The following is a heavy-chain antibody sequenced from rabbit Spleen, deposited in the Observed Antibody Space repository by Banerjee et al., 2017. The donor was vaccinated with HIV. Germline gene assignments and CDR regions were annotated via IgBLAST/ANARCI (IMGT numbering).Heavy chain of an antibody. CDR2: MDTGSSGFT. V-gene: IGHV1S40*01. CDR3: VREAGYAGYGDGNL. D-gene: IGHD7-1*01. CDR1: GVSFSSDNY. Sequence: QSLEESGGDLVKPGASLTLTCTASGVSFSSDNYICWVRQAPGKGLEWIACMDTGSSGFTYFASWAKGRFTISKTSSTTVTLQMTSLTAADTATYFCVREAGYAGYGDGNLWGPGTLVTVS. J-gene: IGHJ4*01.